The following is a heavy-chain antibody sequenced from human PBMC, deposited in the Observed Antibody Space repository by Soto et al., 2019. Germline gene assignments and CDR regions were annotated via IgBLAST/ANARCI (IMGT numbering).Heavy chain of an antibody. J-gene: IGHJ5*02. Sequence: SETLSLTCSVSGGSINSDDHYWTWIRQPPGKGLEWIGSIYYSGTTNYNPSLKSRITVSIDTSKNQFSLNLTSVTAADTALYYCASPRRGGYWFVPWGQGTPVSVSS. V-gene: IGHV4-30-4*01. CDR3: ASPRRGGYWFVP. CDR1: GGSINSDDHY. CDR2: IYYSGTT.